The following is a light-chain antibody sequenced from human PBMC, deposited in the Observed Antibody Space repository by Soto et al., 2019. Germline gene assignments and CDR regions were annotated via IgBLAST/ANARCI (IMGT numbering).Light chain of an antibody. CDR3: QQANSPPLT. CDR2: AAS. J-gene: IGKJ4*01. CDR1: ERINTY. V-gene: IGKV1-12*01. Sequence: DIQMTQSPSSVSSSVGDIFTITCRASERINTYLAWYQQQPGKAPKLLIYAASSLQSGVPSRFSGSGSGTESTLTISNLQPEDFATYYCQQANSPPLTFGGGTKVDIK.